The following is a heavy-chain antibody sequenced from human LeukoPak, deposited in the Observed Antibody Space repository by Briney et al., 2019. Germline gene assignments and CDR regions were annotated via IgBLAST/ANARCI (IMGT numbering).Heavy chain of an antibody. CDR2: IYYSGIT. CDR3: ARARWGVAGDY. Sequence: PSETLSLTCTVSGGSISSSSFYWGWIRQPPGKGLEWIGSIYYSGITSYNPSLKSRVAISVDTSKNQFSLNLSSVTAADTAVFYCARARWGVAGDYWGQGTLVTVSS. D-gene: IGHD6-19*01. V-gene: IGHV4-39*01. CDR1: GGSISSSSFY. J-gene: IGHJ4*02.